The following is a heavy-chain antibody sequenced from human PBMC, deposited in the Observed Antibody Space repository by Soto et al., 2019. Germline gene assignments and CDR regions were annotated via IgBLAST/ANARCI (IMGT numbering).Heavy chain of an antibody. D-gene: IGHD3-22*01. CDR3: ARAYYYDSSGYYWIPSGIDY. J-gene: IGHJ4*02. V-gene: IGHV4-31*03. Sequence: SETLSLTCTVSGGSISSGGYYWSWIRQHPGKGLEWIGYIYYSGSTYYNPSLKSRVTISVDTSKNQFSLKLSSVTAADTAVYYCARAYYYDSSGYYWIPSGIDYWGQGTLVTVSS. CDR1: GGSISSGGYY. CDR2: IYYSGST.